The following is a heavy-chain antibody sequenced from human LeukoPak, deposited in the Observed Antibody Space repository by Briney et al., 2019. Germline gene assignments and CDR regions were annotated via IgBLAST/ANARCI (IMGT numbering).Heavy chain of an antibody. Sequence: ASVKVSCKVSGYTLTELSMHWVRQAPGKGLEWMGGFDPEDGETIYAQKFQGRVTMTEDTSTDTAYMEPSSLRSEDTAVYYCATDPDYSSGWVDYWGQGTLVTVSS. CDR3: ATDPDYSSGWVDY. J-gene: IGHJ4*02. D-gene: IGHD6-19*01. CDR2: FDPEDGET. V-gene: IGHV1-24*01. CDR1: GYTLTELS.